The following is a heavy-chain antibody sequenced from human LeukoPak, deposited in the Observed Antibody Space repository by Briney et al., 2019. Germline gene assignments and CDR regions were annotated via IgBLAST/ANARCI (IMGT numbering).Heavy chain of an antibody. V-gene: IGHV4-39*07. J-gene: IGHJ4*02. CDR2: IYYSGST. CDR3: ARSKYCSSTSCGFDY. Sequence: SETLSLTCTVSGGSISSSSYYWGWIRQPPGKGLEWIGTIYYSGSTYYNPSLKSRVTISVDTSKNQFSLKLSSVTAADTAVYYCARSKYCSSTSCGFDYWGQGTLVTVSS. CDR1: GGSISSSSYY. D-gene: IGHD2-2*01.